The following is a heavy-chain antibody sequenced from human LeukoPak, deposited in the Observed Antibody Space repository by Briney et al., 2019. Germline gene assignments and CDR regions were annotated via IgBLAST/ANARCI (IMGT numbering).Heavy chain of an antibody. CDR2: IYHSGST. D-gene: IGHD3-22*01. CDR1: GGSISSGGYS. J-gene: IGHJ4*02. CDR3: ARYNGYYDSSGYIDY. V-gene: IGHV4-30-2*01. Sequence: PQTLSLTCAVSGGSISSGGYSWSWIRQPPGKGLEWIGYIYHSGSTYYNPSLNSRVTISVDRSKNQFSLNLSSVNAAETAVYYCARYNGYYDSSGYIDYWGQGTLVTVSS.